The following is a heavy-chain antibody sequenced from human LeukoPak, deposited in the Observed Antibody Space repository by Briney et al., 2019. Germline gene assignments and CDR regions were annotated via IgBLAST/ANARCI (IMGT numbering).Heavy chain of an antibody. D-gene: IGHD3-10*01. CDR2: ISSRSSNI. V-gene: IGHV3-21*01. CDR1: GFTFSGFS. Sequence: PGGSLRLSCAASGFTFSGFSMNWVRQTPGKGLEWVSSISSRSSNIYYADSMKGRFTISRDNAKNSLYLQMNSLGAEDTAVYYCARVGEQLGFDYWGQGTLVTVSS. J-gene: IGHJ4*02. CDR3: ARVGEQLGFDY.